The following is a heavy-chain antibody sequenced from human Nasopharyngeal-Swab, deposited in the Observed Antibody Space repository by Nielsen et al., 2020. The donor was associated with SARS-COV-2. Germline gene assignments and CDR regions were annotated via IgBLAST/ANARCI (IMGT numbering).Heavy chain of an antibody. CDR1: GFTFSSYS. CDR2: ISSGSSYI. J-gene: IGHJ6*02. V-gene: IGHV3-21*01. CDR3: ARMNYYFYYGMDV. Sequence: GGSLRLSCAGSGFTFSSYSMNWVRQAPGKGLEWVSSISSGSSYIYYADSVKGRFSISRDNAKNSLYLQMSSLRAEDTAVYYCARMNYYFYYGMDVWGQGTTVTVSS.